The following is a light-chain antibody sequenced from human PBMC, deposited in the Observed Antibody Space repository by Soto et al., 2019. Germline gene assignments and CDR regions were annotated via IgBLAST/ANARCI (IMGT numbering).Light chain of an antibody. CDR1: SGSVSPTYY. CDR3: VLYVGSGISI. V-gene: IGLV8-61*01. Sequence: QTVVTQEPSFSVSPGGTVTLTCGLSSGSVSPTYYPSWSQQTPGQPPRTLIYNTNTRSSGVPDRFSGSILGNKAALTITGAQADDECDYYFVLYVGSGISIFGGGTKLTVL. J-gene: IGLJ2*01. CDR2: NTN.